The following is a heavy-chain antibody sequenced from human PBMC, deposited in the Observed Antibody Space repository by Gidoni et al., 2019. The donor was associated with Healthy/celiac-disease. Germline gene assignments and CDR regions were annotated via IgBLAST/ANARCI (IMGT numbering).Heavy chain of an antibody. Sequence: EVQLLESGGGLVQPGGSLRLSCAASGFPFSSYAMSWVRQAPGKGLEWVSAISGSGGSTYYADSVKGRFTISRDNSKNTLYLQMNSLRAEDTAVYYCARALMVYASIFDYWGQGTLVTVSS. J-gene: IGHJ4*02. V-gene: IGHV3-23*01. CDR2: ISGSGGST. CDR3: ARALMVYASIFDY. CDR1: GFPFSSYA. D-gene: IGHD2-8*01.